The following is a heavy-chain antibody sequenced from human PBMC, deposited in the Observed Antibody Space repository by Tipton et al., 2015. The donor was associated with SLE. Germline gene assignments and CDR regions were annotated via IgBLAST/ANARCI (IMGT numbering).Heavy chain of an antibody. D-gene: IGHD1-26*01. J-gene: IGHJ4*02. Sequence: TLSLTCTVSGGSISSYYWSWIRQPPGKELEWIGYIYYSGSTNYNPSLKSRVTISVDTSKNQFSLKLSSVTAADTAVYYCAREREHGGSLWGQGTLVSVSS. CDR2: IYYSGST. CDR3: AREREHGGSL. CDR1: GGSISSYY. V-gene: IGHV4-59*01.